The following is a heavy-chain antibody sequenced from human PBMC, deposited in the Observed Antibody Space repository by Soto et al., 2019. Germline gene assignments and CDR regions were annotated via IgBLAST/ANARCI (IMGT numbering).Heavy chain of an antibody. D-gene: IGHD1-26*01. Sequence: QVQLVESRGGMVQPGRSLRLSCAASGFTFSHYAMHWVRQAPGKGLEWVALMSYDGSNEYYADSVKGRFTISRDNSKNTLYLQMNSLRAEDTAVYYCAKDGSHSFDYWGQGTLVTVSS. CDR3: AKDGSHSFDY. CDR1: GFTFSHYA. V-gene: IGHV3-30*18. J-gene: IGHJ4*02. CDR2: MSYDGSNE.